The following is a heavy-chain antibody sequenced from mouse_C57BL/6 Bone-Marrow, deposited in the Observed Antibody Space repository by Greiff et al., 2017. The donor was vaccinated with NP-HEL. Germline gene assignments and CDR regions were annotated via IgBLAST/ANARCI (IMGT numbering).Heavy chain of an antibody. CDR2: IYPGGGYT. CDR3: ARWGKHAVMGYFDY. D-gene: IGHD1-1*01. J-gene: IGHJ2*01. Sequence: QVQLQQSGAELVRPGTSVKMSCKASGYTFTNYWIGWAKQRPGHGLAWIGDIYPGGGYTNYNETFKGKATLTADKSSSTAYMQFSSLTSEDSAIYYCARWGKHAVMGYFDYWGQGTTLTVSS. V-gene: IGHV1-63*01. CDR1: GYTFTNYW.